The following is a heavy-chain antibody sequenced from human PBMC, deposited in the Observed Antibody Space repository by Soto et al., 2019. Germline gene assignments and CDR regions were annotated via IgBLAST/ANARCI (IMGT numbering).Heavy chain of an antibody. V-gene: IGHV4-34*01. Sequence: SETLSLTCAVYGGSFSGYYWSWIRQPPGKGLEWIGEINHSGSTNYNPSLKSRVTISVDTSKNQFSLKLSSVTAADTAVYYCARGPWTIFGVVKEYNWFDPWGQGTLVTVSS. CDR2: INHSGST. CDR3: ARGPWTIFGVVKEYNWFDP. D-gene: IGHD3-3*01. J-gene: IGHJ5*02. CDR1: GGSFSGYY.